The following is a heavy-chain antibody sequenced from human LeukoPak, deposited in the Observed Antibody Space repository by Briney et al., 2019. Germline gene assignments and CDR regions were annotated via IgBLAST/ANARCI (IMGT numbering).Heavy chain of an antibody. Sequence: GGSLRLSCAASGFTFSSYWIHWVRQAPGKGLVWVSRINSDGSSTSYADSVKGRFTISRDNAKNTLYLQMNSLRAEDTAVYYCARVGVYCSGGSCYPYYYGMDVWGQGTTVTVSS. J-gene: IGHJ6*02. CDR1: GFTFSSYW. D-gene: IGHD2-15*01. V-gene: IGHV3-74*01. CDR3: ARVGVYCSGGSCYPYYYGMDV. CDR2: INSDGSST.